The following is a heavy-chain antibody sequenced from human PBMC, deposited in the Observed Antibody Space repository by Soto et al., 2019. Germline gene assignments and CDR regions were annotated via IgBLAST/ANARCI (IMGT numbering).Heavy chain of an antibody. CDR1: GYTFTSYG. CDR2: ISAYNGNT. V-gene: IGHV1-18*04. J-gene: IGHJ5*02. CDR3: AGDTLYSSGWGGGNWFDP. Sequence: QVQLVQSGAEVKKPGASVKVSCKASGYTFTSYGISWVRQAPGQGLEWMGWISAYNGNTNYAQKLQGRVTMTTDTATSTGYMEVSGRRSEDTAVYYCAGDTLYSSGWGGGNWFDPWGQGTLVTVSS. D-gene: IGHD6-19*01.